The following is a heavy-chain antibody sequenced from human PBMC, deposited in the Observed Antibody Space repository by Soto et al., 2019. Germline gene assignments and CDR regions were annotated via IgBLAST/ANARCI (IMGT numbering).Heavy chain of an antibody. D-gene: IGHD4-4*01. Sequence: GGSLRLSCAASGFTFSSYGMHWVRQAPGKGLGWVAVIWYDGSNKYYADSVKGRFTISRDNSKNTLYLQMNSLRAEDTAVYYCARDNPPDYRTVWREEYFQHWGQGTLVTVSS. V-gene: IGHV3-33*01. CDR3: ARDNPPDYRTVWREEYFQH. CDR2: IWYDGSNK. CDR1: GFTFSSYG. J-gene: IGHJ1*01.